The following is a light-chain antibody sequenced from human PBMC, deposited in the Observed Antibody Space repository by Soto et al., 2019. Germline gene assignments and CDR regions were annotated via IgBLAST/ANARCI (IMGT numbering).Light chain of an antibody. CDR2: EVN. J-gene: IGLJ2*01. Sequence: QSALTQPASVSGSPGQSITISCTGTSSDVGGYDYVSWYQHHPGKAPKLMISEVNNRPSGVSIRFSGSKSGNTASLTISGXXXXXXXXXYCSSYTSSSTLDVVFGGGTKLTVL. V-gene: IGLV2-14*01. CDR1: SSDVGGYDY. CDR3: SSYTSSSTLDVV.